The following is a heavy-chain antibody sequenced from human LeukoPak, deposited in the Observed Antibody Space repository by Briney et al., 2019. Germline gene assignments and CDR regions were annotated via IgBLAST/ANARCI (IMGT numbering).Heavy chain of an antibody. CDR1: GGSISSYY. Sequence: SETLSLTCTVSGGSISSYYWSWIRQPPGKGLEWIGYIYYSGSTNYNPSLKSRVTISVDTSKNQFSLKLSSVTAADTAVYYCARAAGIAAAGRAFFFDYWGQGTLVTVSS. D-gene: IGHD6-13*01. J-gene: IGHJ4*02. V-gene: IGHV4-59*12. CDR2: IYYSGST. CDR3: ARAAGIAAAGRAFFFDY.